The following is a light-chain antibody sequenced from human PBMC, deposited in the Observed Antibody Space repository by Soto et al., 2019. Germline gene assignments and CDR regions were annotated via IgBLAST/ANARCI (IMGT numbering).Light chain of an antibody. Sequence: DIQMSLSPSTLSGSVGDRVTXXXXXSQTISSWLAWYQQKPGKAPKLLIYKASTLQSGVPSRFSGSGSGTEFTLTISSLQYEDSAVYYCHQYTNGFALTFGGGTKVDIK. V-gene: IGKV1-5*03. CDR3: HQYTNGFALT. CDR1: QTISSW. J-gene: IGKJ4*01. CDR2: KAS.